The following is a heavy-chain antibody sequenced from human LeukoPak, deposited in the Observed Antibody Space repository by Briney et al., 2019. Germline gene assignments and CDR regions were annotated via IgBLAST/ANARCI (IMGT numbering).Heavy chain of an antibody. CDR1: GYTFTDYY. CDR3: AREYCSSTSCTGKFDP. Sequence: ASVKVSCKASGYTFTDYYMHWVRQAPGQGLEWMGWINPNSGGTNYAQKFQGRVTMTRDTSISTAYMELSRLRSDDTAVYYCAREYCSSTSCTGKFDPWGQGTLVTVSS. CDR2: INPNSGGT. J-gene: IGHJ5*02. D-gene: IGHD2-2*01. V-gene: IGHV1-2*02.